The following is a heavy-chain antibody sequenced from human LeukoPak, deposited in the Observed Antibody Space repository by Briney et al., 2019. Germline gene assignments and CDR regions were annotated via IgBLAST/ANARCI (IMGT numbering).Heavy chain of an antibody. J-gene: IGHJ4*02. CDR3: ARSRSGSVAGTSDY. CDR1: GFTFSRYA. D-gene: IGHD6-19*01. CDR2: VSTDGDT. Sequence: GGSLRLSCAASGFTFSRYAMSWVRQAPGKGLEWVSSVSTDGDTYYTDSVKGRFTISRDVSWNTLFLQMISLRAEDTALYYCARSRSGSVAGTSDYWGQGTLVIVSS. V-gene: IGHV3-23*01.